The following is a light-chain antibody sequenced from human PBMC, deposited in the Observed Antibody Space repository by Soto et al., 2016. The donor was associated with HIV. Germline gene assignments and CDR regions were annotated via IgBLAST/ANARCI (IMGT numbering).Light chain of an antibody. CDR1: RNISSW. CDR2: KAS. V-gene: IGKV1-5*03. CDR3: QQYNSYPYT. Sequence: DSQMTQSPSTLSASVGDRVSITCRASRNISSWLAWYQQKPGKAPKLLIYKASTLESGVPSRFSGSGSGTEFTLTISSLQPDDFAIYYCQQYNSYPYTFGQGTKLEIK. J-gene: IGKJ2*01.